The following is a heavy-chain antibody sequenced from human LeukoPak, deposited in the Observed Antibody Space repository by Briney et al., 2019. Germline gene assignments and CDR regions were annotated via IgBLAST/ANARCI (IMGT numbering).Heavy chain of an antibody. Sequence: PGGSLRLSCAASGFAFSSYAMHWVRQAPGKGLEWVTFIRYDGSITYYADSVKGRVTISRDNSKNTLYLQMKSLRAEDTAVYYCAKDENWRTLDYWGQGTLVTVSS. CDR2: IRYDGSIT. CDR3: AKDENWRTLDY. J-gene: IGHJ4*02. D-gene: IGHD1-1*01. CDR1: GFAFSSYA. V-gene: IGHV3-30*02.